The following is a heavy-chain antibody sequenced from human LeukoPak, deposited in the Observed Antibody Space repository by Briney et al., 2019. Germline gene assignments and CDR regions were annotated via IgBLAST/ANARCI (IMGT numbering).Heavy chain of an antibody. V-gene: IGHV3-30*03. CDR3: ARGGTSGSLIY. J-gene: IGHJ4*02. Sequence: PGRSLRLSCAASGFTFKNYGIHWVRQAPGKGLEWVTVISYDGNYQYYADSVKGRFTVSRDNAKNTLYLQMNSLRAEDTALYYCARGGTSGSLIYWGQGTLVTVSS. D-gene: IGHD1-26*01. CDR2: ISYDGNYQ. CDR1: GFTFKNYG.